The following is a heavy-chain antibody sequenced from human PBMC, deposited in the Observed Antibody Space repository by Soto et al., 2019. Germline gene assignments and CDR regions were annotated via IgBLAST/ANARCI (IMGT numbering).Heavy chain of an antibody. Sequence: LRLSCAASGLSFNNYAMSWVRQAPGKGLEWVSVISASGGSTYYADSVKGRLTISRDNANNALYLRMNSLRAEDTAVYYCARSGLIGSNFYYAMDVWGQGTTVTV. V-gene: IGHV3-23*01. CDR3: ARSGLIGSNFYYAMDV. CDR1: GLSFNNYA. J-gene: IGHJ6*02. CDR2: ISASGGST. D-gene: IGHD1-26*01.